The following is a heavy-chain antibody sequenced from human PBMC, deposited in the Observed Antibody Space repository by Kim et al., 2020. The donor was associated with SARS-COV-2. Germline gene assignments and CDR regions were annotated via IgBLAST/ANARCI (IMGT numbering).Heavy chain of an antibody. D-gene: IGHD6-19*01. CDR1: GFTFSSYS. J-gene: IGHJ4*02. CDR2: ITCSSNDI. V-gene: IGHV3-48*02. CDR3: ARDDSGWYFHY. Sequence: GGSLRLSCEASGFTFSSYSMNWVSQAPGKGLEWVSYITCSSNDIHYADSVRGQCTISRDNAKNSLYLQMNSLKDEDTAVYDCARDDSGWYFHYWGRGTLVTVSS.